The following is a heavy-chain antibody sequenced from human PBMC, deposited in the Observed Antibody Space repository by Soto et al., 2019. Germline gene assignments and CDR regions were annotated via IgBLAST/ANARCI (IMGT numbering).Heavy chain of an antibody. J-gene: IGHJ6*02. V-gene: IGHV3-7*05. CDR1: GFTFSDYW. CDR2: IKQDGSQR. CDR3: ARLAGEQDQRRLWEYDYYYYGMDV. Sequence: GGSLRLSCAASGFTFSDYWMTWVRQAPGKGLEWVANIKQDGSQRYYVDSVKGRFTISRDNAKNSLFLQMSSLRAEDTAVYYCARLAGEQDQRRLWEYDYYYYGMDVWGQGTTVTVSS. D-gene: IGHD3-10*01.